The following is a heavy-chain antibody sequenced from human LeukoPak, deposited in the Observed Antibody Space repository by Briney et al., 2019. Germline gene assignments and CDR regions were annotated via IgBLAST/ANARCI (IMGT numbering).Heavy chain of an antibody. CDR3: ARSKGRISDY. CDR1: GGCFSGYY. Sequence: PSETLSLTCAVYGGCFSGYYWSWIRQPPGKGLEWIGEINHSGSTNYNPSLKSRVTISVATSKNQFSLKLSSVTAVDTAVYYCARSKGRISDYWGQGTLVTVSS. CDR2: INHSGST. D-gene: IGHD1-14*01. V-gene: IGHV4-34*01. J-gene: IGHJ4*02.